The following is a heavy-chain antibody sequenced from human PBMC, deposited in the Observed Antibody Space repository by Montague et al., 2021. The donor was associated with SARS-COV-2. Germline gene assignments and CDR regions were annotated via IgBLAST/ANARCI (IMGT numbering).Heavy chain of an antibody. J-gene: IGHJ3*02. D-gene: IGHD6-19*01. CDR1: GGSISSSSYY. Sequence: SETLSLTCTVSGGSISSSSYYWGWIRQPPGKVLEWIGSIYYSGSTYYNPSLKSLVTISVDTSKNQFSLKLSSVTAADTAVYYCARQENSSGWFKPDAFDIWGQGTMVTVSS. CDR2: IYYSGST. V-gene: IGHV4-39*01. CDR3: ARQENSSGWFKPDAFDI.